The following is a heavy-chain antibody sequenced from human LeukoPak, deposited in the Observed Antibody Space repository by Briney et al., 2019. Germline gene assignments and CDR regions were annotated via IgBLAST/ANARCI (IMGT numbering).Heavy chain of an antibody. Sequence: GGSLRLSCAASGFTFSSYAMHWVRQAPGKGLEWVAVISYDGSNKYYADSVKGRFTISRDNSKNTLYLQMNSLRAEDTAVYYCARDRGAGEGYSYGFLDYWGQGTLVTVSS. J-gene: IGHJ4*02. V-gene: IGHV3-30-3*01. CDR2: ISYDGSNK. D-gene: IGHD5-18*01. CDR1: GFTFSSYA. CDR3: ARDRGAGEGYSYGFLDY.